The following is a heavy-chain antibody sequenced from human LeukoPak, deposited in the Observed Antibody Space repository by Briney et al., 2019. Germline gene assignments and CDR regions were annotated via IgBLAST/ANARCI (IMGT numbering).Heavy chain of an antibody. J-gene: IGHJ4*02. CDR1: GGSISTSYW. CDR2: IYHSGST. Sequence: SVTLSLTCAVSGGSISTSYWWSWVRQPPGKGLEWIGEIYHSGSTNYNPSLKSRVTISVDKFKNQFSLNLNSVTAADTAVYYCARKYYYGPGYFDYWGQGTLVTVSS. V-gene: IGHV4-4*02. CDR3: ARKYYYGPGYFDY. D-gene: IGHD3-10*01.